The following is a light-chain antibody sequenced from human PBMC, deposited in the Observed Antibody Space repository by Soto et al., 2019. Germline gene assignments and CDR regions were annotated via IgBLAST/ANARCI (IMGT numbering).Light chain of an antibody. CDR3: RAFTTSTTLV. J-gene: IGLJ2*01. CDR1: SSDVGGSNY. CDR2: EVS. Sequence: QSALTQPASVSGSPGQSITISCTGSSSDVGGSNYVSWHQHHPGKAPKLIIYEVSNRPSGVSNRFSGSKSANTASLTISGLQTEDEADYYCRAFTTSTTLVFGGGTKLTVL. V-gene: IGLV2-14*01.